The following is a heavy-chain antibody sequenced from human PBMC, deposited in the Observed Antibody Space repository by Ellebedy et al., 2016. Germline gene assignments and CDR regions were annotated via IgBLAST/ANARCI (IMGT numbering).Heavy chain of an antibody. V-gene: IGHV3-11*05. D-gene: IGHD6-19*01. Sequence: GESLKISCAASGFTFSDYYMSWIRQAPGKGLEWVSYISSSSSYTNYADSVKGRFTISRDNAKNTLFLQMNSLRVEDTAVYYCAKGFQQGLVRGGAFDIWGQGTMVTVSS. J-gene: IGHJ3*02. CDR1: GFTFSDYY. CDR3: AKGFQQGLVRGGAFDI. CDR2: ISSSSSYT.